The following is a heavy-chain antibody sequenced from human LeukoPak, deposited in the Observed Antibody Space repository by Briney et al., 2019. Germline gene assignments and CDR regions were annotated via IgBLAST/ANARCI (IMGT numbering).Heavy chain of an antibody. CDR2: IIPIFGTA. CDR3: AREICSGGSCYLDY. CDR1: GGTFSSYA. V-gene: IGHV1-69*13. J-gene: IGHJ4*02. Sequence: SVKVSCKASGGTFSSYAISWVRQAPGQGLEWMGGIIPIFGTANYAQKFQGRVTITADESTSTAYMELSSLRSEDTAVYYCAREICSGGSCYLDYWGQGTLVTVSS. D-gene: IGHD2-15*01.